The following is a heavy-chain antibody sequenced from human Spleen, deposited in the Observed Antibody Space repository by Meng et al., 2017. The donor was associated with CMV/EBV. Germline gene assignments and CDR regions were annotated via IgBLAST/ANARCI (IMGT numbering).Heavy chain of an antibody. Sequence: ASGFTFSSYAMHWVRQAPGKGLEWVAVISYDGSNKYYADSVKGRFTISRDNSKNTLYLQMNSLRAEDTAVYYCARLATEQWLSPSGYWGQGTLVTVSS. J-gene: IGHJ4*02. CDR2: ISYDGSNK. D-gene: IGHD6-19*01. CDR1: GFTFSSYA. CDR3: ARLATEQWLSPSGY. V-gene: IGHV3-30*04.